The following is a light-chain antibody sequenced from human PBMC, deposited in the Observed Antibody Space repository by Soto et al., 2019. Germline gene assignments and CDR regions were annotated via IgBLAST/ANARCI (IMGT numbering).Light chain of an antibody. CDR2: DAS. V-gene: IGKV3-11*01. CDR1: QSVSNF. J-gene: IGKJ1*01. CDR3: QVRSNWPTWT. Sequence: EIVLTQSPATLSLSPVDRATLSFRASQSVSNFLAWYQQKPGQAPRLLIYDASNRATGIPARFSGGGSGTDFTLTISSLEPEDFAVYYCQVRSNWPTWTFGQGTKVDIK.